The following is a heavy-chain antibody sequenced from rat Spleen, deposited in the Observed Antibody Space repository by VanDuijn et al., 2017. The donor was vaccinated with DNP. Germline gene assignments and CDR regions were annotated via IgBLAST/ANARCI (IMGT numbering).Heavy chain of an antibody. V-gene: IGHV4-2*01. D-gene: IGHD5-1*01. J-gene: IGHJ4*01. Sequence: EVQLVESGGGLVQPGRSLKLSCAASGFNFNDYWMGWVRQAPGKGLEWIAEINKDSSTIKYIPSLKDKITISRDNAQNTLTLQMSKLGSDDTAIYYCGAGREAMFAWGQGTSVTVSS. CDR2: INKDSSTI. CDR1: GFNFNDYW. CDR3: GAGREAMFA.